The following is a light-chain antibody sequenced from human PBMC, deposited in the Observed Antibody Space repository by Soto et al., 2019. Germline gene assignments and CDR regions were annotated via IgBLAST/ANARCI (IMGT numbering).Light chain of an antibody. J-gene: IGKJ4*01. V-gene: IGKV3-15*01. Sequence: EIVMTHSPATLSVSPGERATLSCRASQSVNSDLAWYQQRPGQAPRLLIYGASTRATGIPARFSGSGSGTEFTLTIGSLQSEDFGDYYCQQYNIWPPLTFGGGTKVEIK. CDR3: QQYNIWPPLT. CDR2: GAS. CDR1: QSVNSD.